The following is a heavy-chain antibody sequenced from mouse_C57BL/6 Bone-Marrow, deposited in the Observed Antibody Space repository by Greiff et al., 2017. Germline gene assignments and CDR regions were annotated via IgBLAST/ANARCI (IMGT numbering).Heavy chain of an antibody. D-gene: IGHD2-4*01. Sequence: VQLQQSGPELVKPGASVKISCKASGYTFTDYYMNWVKQSHGKSLEWIGDINPNNGGTSYNQKFKGKATLTVDQSSSTAYMELRSLTSEDSAVYYCAREGRYDYDFDYWGQGTTLTVSS. V-gene: IGHV1-26*01. J-gene: IGHJ2*01. CDR2: INPNNGGT. CDR3: AREGRYDYDFDY. CDR1: GYTFTDYY.